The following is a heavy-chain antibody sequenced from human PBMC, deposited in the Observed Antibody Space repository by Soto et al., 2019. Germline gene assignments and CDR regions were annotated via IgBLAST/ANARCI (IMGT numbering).Heavy chain of an antibody. J-gene: IGHJ3*02. CDR1: GDSVSSNSAA. CDR3: ARGHATYSSSWYAFDI. D-gene: IGHD6-13*01. V-gene: IGHV6-1*01. CDR2: TYYRSKWFN. Sequence: SQTLSLTCAISGDSVSSNSAAWNWIRQSPSRGLEWLGRTYYRSKWFNDYAVSVKSRITINPDTSKNQFSLQLNSVTPEDTAVYYCARGHATYSSSWYAFDIWGQGIMVTVSS.